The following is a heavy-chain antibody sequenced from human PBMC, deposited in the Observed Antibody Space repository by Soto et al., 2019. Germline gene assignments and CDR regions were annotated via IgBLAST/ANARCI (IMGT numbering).Heavy chain of an antibody. V-gene: IGHV1-69*13. CDR1: GGTFSSYA. CDR2: IIPIFGTA. Sequence: GASVKVSCKASGGTFSSYAISWVRQAPGQGLEWMGGIIPIFGTANYAQKFQGRVTITADESTSTAYMELSSLRSEDTAVYYCARGYCSGGSCYEMGFDYYYGMDVWGQGTTVTVSS. CDR3: ARGYCSGGSCYEMGFDYYYGMDV. J-gene: IGHJ6*02. D-gene: IGHD2-15*01.